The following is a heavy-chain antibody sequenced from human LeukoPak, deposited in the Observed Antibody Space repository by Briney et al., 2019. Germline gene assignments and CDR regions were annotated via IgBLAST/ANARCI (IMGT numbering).Heavy chain of an antibody. CDR1: GGSFSGYY. Sequence: SETLSLTCAVYGGSFSGYYWSWIRQPPGKGLEWIGEINHSGSTNYNPSLKSRVTISGDTSKNQFSLKLSSVTAADTAVYYCARAEIVVVVAATRVHWFDPWGQGTLVTVSS. CDR2: INHSGST. CDR3: ARAEIVVVVAATRVHWFDP. J-gene: IGHJ5*02. D-gene: IGHD2-15*01. V-gene: IGHV4-34*01.